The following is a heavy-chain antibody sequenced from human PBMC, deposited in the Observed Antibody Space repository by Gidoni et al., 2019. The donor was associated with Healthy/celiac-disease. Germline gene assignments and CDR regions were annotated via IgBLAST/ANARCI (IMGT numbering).Heavy chain of an antibody. V-gene: IGHV3-53*01. J-gene: IGHJ4*02. CDR2: IYSGGST. CDR1: GFTVSSSY. CDR3: ARSTHLDY. Sequence: EVQLVESGGGLIQPGGSLRLSCAATGFTVSSSYMSWVRQDPGKVLGWVSVIYSGGSTYYADSVKGRFTIARDNSKNTLYLQMNSLRAEDTAVYYCARSTHLDYWGQGTLVTVSS.